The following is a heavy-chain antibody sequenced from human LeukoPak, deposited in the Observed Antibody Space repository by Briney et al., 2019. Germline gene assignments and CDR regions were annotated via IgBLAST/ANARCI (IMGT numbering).Heavy chain of an antibody. V-gene: IGHV4-30-4*02. CDR3: ARSGYSSSWYVL. J-gene: IGHJ4*02. CDR2: IYYSGST. Sequence: SETLSLTCTVSGGSISSGDYYWSWIRQPPGKGLEWIGYIYYSGSTYYNPSLKSRVTISVDTSKNQFSLKLSSVTAADTAVYYCARSGYSSSWYVLWGQGTLVTVSS. D-gene: IGHD6-13*01. CDR1: GGSISSGDYY.